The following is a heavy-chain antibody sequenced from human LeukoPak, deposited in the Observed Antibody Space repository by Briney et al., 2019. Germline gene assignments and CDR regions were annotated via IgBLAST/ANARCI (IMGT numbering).Heavy chain of an antibody. CDR3: ARSPPVDMIAAAASNCFDP. CDR2: INHSGSI. J-gene: IGHJ5*02. D-gene: IGHD6-13*01. Sequence: PSETLSLTCAVYGGSFSGYYWSWIRQPPGKGLEWIGEINHSGSINYNPSLQSRVTISVHTSTNQFSLKLNYATAADTAVYYCARSPPVDMIAAAASNCFDPWGQGTLVTVSS. V-gene: IGHV4-34*01. CDR1: GGSFSGYY.